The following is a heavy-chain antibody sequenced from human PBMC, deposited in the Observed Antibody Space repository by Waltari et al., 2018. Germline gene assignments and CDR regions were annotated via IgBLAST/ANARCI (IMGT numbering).Heavy chain of an antibody. J-gene: IGHJ3*02. CDR1: DGSIDNHY. V-gene: IGHV4-59*11. CDR3: ARDRDDSSGTDAFDI. D-gene: IGHD3-22*01. CDR2: MSYSGTI. Sequence: QVQLQESGPGLVKPSGTLSLTCTVSDGSIDNHYWSWIRQPPGKGLEWIGYMSYSGTITYSPSLKSRVTISVDTSKNQLSLKLNSVTAADTAVYYCARDRDDSSGTDAFDIWGQGTMVTVSS.